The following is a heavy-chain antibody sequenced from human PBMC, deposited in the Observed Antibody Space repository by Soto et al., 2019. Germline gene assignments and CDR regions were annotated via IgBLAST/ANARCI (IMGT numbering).Heavy chain of an antibody. Sequence: SVKVSCKASGGTFSSYTISWVRQAPGQGLEWMGRIIPILGIANYAQKFQGRVTITADKSTSTAYMELSSLRSDDTALYYCATQQYQQQLVNWGQGTLVTVSS. CDR3: ATQQYQQQLVN. CDR2: IIPILGIA. V-gene: IGHV1-69*02. D-gene: IGHD1-1*01. CDR1: GGTFSSYT. J-gene: IGHJ4*02.